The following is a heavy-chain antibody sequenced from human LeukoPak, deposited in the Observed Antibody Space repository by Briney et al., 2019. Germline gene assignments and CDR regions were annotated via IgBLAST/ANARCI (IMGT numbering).Heavy chain of an antibody. CDR3: ARDSTGPAF. V-gene: IGHV3-53*01. CDR1: GFTVSNSD. Sequence: GGSLRLSCEASGFTVSNSDMSWVRQAPGKGVEWVSVIYSGGGTFYSEFVRSRFTISRNYSKNTLSLQMNSLRADATAVYYCARDSTGPAFWGQGTLVTVSS. D-gene: IGHD6-19*01. J-gene: IGHJ4*02. CDR2: IYSGGGT.